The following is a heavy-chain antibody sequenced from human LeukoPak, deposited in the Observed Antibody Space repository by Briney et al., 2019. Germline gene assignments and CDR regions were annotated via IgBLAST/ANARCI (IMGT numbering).Heavy chain of an antibody. CDR1: GGSLSGYY. D-gene: IGHD4-17*01. V-gene: IGHV4-34*01. CDR3: ARIYGEYSDFAY. CDR2: VTHSGIT. J-gene: IGHJ4*02. Sequence: SETLSLTCAVYGGSLSGYYWSWIRQPPGKGLEWIGEVTHSGITNYNPSLKSRVTISDDTSKSQFSLNLTSVTAAGTAVYYCARIYGEYSDFAYWGQGSPVTVSP.